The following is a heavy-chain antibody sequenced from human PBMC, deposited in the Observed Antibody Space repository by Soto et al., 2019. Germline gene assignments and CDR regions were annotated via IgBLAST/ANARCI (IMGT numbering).Heavy chain of an antibody. V-gene: IGHV1-18*01. J-gene: IGHJ6*02. CDR1: GYTFSRYG. CDR3: AKNGQPPYYYYGMDV. D-gene: IGHD2-8*01. Sequence: ASVKGSCKAAGYTFSRYGISWGRQAPGQGLEWMGWVSGYNGDTKYAQKVQGRVSMTVDTSTYTAYMELRSLTSDDTAKYYCAKNGQPPYYYYGMDVWGQGTTVTVSS. CDR2: VSGYNGDT.